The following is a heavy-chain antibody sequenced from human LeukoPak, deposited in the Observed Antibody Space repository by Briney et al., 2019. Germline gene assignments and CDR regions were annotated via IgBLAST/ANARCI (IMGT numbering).Heavy chain of an antibody. CDR2: ISGSGGST. J-gene: IGHJ4*02. Sequence: PGGSLRLSCAASGFTFSSYAMSWVRQAPGKGLEWVSAISGSGGSTYYADSVKGRFTISRDNSKNTLYQQMNSLRAEDTAVYYCAKVGIAAGSGGPYYFDYWGQGTLVTVSS. CDR3: AKVGIAAGSGGPYYFDY. V-gene: IGHV3-23*01. D-gene: IGHD6-13*01. CDR1: GFTFSSYA.